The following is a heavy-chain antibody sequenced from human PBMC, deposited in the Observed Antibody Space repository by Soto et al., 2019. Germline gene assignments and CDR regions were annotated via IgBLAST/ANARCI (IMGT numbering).Heavy chain of an antibody. J-gene: IGHJ4*02. CDR1: GFKFSNYA. CDR3: AKDRRAGGNSAFYFDF. Sequence: GGSLRLSCAASGFKFSNYAMSWVRQAPGKGLEWVSLISATGGGTYYADSVKGRFTISRDNSHNTLYLQVHSLTAEDTAVYYCAKDRRAGGNSAFYFDFWGQAAQVTVSS. D-gene: IGHD3-16*01. V-gene: IGHV3-23*01. CDR2: ISATGGGT.